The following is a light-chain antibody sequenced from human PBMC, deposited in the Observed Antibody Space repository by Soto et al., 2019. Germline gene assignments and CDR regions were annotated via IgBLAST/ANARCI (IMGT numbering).Light chain of an antibody. CDR2: AAS. CDR3: LQDYIYPWT. V-gene: IGKV1-6*01. CDR1: QGIGND. J-gene: IGKJ1*01. Sequence: AIQVTQSPSSLSASVGDRVTISCRASQGIGNDLGWYQQKPGKAPKLLIYAASTLQTGVASRFSDSGSGTDFTLTISSLQPEDFATYYCLQDYIYPWTFGQGTKVEIK.